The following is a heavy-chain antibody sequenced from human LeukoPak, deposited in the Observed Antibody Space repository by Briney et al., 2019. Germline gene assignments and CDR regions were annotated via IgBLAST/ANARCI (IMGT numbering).Heavy chain of an antibody. CDR2: ISAYNGNT. Sequence: GASVKVSCKASGYTFTSYGISWVRQAPGQGLEWMGWISAYNGNTNYAQKLQGRVTMTTDTSTSTAYMELRSLRSDDTAVYYCARVFLERQFGYYYYMDVWGKGTTVTVSS. CDR3: ARVFLERQFGYYYYMDV. V-gene: IGHV1-18*01. D-gene: IGHD1-1*01. J-gene: IGHJ6*03. CDR1: GYTFTSYG.